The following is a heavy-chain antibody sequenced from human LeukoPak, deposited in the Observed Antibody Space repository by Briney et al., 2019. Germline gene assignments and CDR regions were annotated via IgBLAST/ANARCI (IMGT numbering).Heavy chain of an antibody. D-gene: IGHD3-22*01. V-gene: IGHV3-48*01. Sequence: GGSLRLSCAASGFTFSSHSMNWVRQAPGKGLEWVSYISSSSTIYYADSVKGRFTISRDNAKNSPYLQMNSLRAEDTAAYYCARGAYYYEDWGQGTLVTVSS. J-gene: IGHJ4*02. CDR2: ISSSSTI. CDR1: GFTFSSHS. CDR3: ARGAYYYED.